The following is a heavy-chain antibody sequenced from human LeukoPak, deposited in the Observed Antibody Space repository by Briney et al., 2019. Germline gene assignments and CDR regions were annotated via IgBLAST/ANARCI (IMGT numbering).Heavy chain of an antibody. CDR2: IYYSGST. Sequence: SETLSLTCTVSGGSISSSSYYWGWIRQPPGKGLEWIGSIYYSGSTYYNPSLKSRVTISVDTSMNQFSLRLSSLTAADTAVYYCARGSVVAIGPHGVWGQGTTVTVSS. D-gene: IGHD2-21*01. J-gene: IGHJ6*02. V-gene: IGHV4-39*01. CDR1: GGSISSSSYY. CDR3: ARGSVVAIGPHGV.